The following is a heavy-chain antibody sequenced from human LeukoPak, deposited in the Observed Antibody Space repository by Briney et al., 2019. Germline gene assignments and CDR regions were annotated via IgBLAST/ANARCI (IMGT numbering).Heavy chain of an antibody. J-gene: IGHJ4*02. CDR2: IYSGGVT. CDR1: GFTFSNAW. V-gene: IGHV3-53*01. Sequence: PGGSLSLSCAASGFTFSNAWTSWVRQAPAKGLERVSLIYSGGVTFYADSLKGGFTISKYNSKNTRYLQMNSLRAEDTAIYYCASSLGWPHVPDYWGPGTLVTVSS. D-gene: IGHD2-21*01. CDR3: ASSLGWPHVPDY.